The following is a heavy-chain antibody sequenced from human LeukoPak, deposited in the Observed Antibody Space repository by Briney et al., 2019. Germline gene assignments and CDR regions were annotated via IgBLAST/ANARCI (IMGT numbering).Heavy chain of an antibody. CDR3: VKANSRYQPWTLDI. D-gene: IGHD2-2*01. J-gene: IGHJ3*02. V-gene: IGHV4-59*01. CDR2: IFYNEGN. CDR1: SGSFRIYY. Sequence: PSETLSLIRTVSSGSFRIYYWSWIRQPPGKGLEWHGYIFYNEGNSYNPSLKSRVPISVETPNNQLSLNVNSVTAADTAMYYCVKANSRYQPWTLDIWGRGTMVTVSS.